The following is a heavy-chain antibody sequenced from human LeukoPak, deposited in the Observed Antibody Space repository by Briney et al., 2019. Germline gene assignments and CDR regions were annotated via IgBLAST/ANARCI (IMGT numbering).Heavy chain of an antibody. V-gene: IGHV4-39*07. D-gene: IGHD3-22*01. CDR3: ARDLSALYYYDSSGLLGY. CDR1: GGSISSSSYY. Sequence: PSETLSLTCAVSGGSISSSSYYWGWIRQPPGKGLEWIGSIYYSGSTYYNPSLKSRVTISVDTSKNQISLKLSSVTAADTAVYYCARDLSALYYYDSSGLLGYWGQGTLVTVSS. CDR2: IYYSGST. J-gene: IGHJ4*02.